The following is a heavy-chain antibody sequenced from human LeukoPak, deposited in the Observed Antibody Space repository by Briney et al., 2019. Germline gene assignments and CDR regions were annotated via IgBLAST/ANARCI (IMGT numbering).Heavy chain of an antibody. V-gene: IGHV1-18*01. D-gene: IGHD4-17*01. CDR1: GYTFTSYG. Sequence: ASVKVSCKASGYTFTSYGISWVRQAPGQGLEWRGWISAYNGNTNYAQKLQGRVTMTTDISTSTAYMELRSLRSDDTAVYYCARDRHYGDYSSYFDYWGQGTLVTVSS. CDR3: ARDRHYGDYSSYFDY. J-gene: IGHJ4*02. CDR2: ISAYNGNT.